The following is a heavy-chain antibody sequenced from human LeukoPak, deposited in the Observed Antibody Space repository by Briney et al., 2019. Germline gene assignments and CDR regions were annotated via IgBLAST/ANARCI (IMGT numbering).Heavy chain of an antibody. Sequence: GGSLRLSCAASGFTFSSYAMSWVRQAPGKGLEWVSAISGSGGSTYYADSVKGRFTISRDNSKNTLYLQMNSLRAEDTAVYYCWPKLKQHNLDYWGQGTLVTVSS. V-gene: IGHV3-23*01. CDR3: WPKLKQHNLDY. CDR1: GFTFSSYA. CDR2: ISGSGGST. J-gene: IGHJ4*02. D-gene: IGHD1/OR15-1a*01.